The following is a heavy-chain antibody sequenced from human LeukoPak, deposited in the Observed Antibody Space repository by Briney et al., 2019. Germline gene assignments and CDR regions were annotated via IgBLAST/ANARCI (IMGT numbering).Heavy chain of an antibody. CDR1: GFTFSSYT. CDR2: ITSSSSYI. CDR3: ARDRILWFGEYPPQNYYYYYMDV. Sequence: GGSLRLSCAASGFTFSSYTMNWVRQAPGKGLEWVSSITSSSSYIYYADSVKGRFTISRDNAKNSLYLQMNSLRAEDTAVYYCARDRILWFGEYPPQNYYYYYMDVWGKGTTVTVSS. V-gene: IGHV3-21*01. D-gene: IGHD3-10*01. J-gene: IGHJ6*03.